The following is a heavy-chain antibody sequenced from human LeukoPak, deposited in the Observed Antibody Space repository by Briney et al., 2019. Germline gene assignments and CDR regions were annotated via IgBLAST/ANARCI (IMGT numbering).Heavy chain of an antibody. CDR3: ARDKGYYDSSGYYSTYNWFDP. D-gene: IGHD3-22*01. V-gene: IGHV1-69*04. CDR2: IIPILGIA. J-gene: IGHJ5*02. Sequence: ASVKVSCKASGGTFSSYAISWVRQAPGQGLEWMGRIIPILGIANYAQKFQGRVTITADKSTSTAYMELSSLRSEDTAVYYCARDKGYYDSSGYYSTYNWFDPWGQGTLVTVSS. CDR1: GGTFSSYA.